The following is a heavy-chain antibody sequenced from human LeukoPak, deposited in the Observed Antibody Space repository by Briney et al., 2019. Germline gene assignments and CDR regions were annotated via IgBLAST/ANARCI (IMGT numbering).Heavy chain of an antibody. Sequence: ASVKVSCKXSGYIFTNYNLHWVRQAPGQGLEYMGWINAHTGETKYAQKFQGRVTMTRDTSISIAYMEVNRLTSDDTAVFYCARDYGSWGQGTLVTVSS. D-gene: IGHD4-17*01. CDR1: GYIFTNYN. V-gene: IGHV1-2*02. CDR3: ARDYGS. CDR2: INAHTGET. J-gene: IGHJ5*02.